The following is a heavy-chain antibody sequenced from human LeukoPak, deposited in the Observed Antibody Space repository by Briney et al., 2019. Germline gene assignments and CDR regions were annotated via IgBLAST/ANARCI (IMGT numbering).Heavy chain of an antibody. D-gene: IGHD1-26*01. CDR1: GITFRSYS. CDR3: AKGDLGWDPQVVDFDG. V-gene: IGHV3-23*01. J-gene: IGHJ5*02. CDR2: INSNGGST. Sequence: GGSLRLSCAASGITFRSYSMNWVRQAPGKGLEWVSTINSNGGSTYYADSVKGRFTISRDNAKNTLYLQMNSLRAEDTAVYYCAKGDLGWDPQVVDFDGWGPGALVS.